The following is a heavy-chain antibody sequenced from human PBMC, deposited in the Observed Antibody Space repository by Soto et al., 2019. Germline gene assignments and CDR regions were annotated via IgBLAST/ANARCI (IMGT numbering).Heavy chain of an antibody. CDR1: GFTFSNAW. CDR2: IKSKTDGGTT. D-gene: IGHD2-21*02. V-gene: IGHV3-15*01. Sequence: EVQLVESGGGLVKPGGSLRLSCAASGFTFSNAWMSWVRQAPGKGLEWVGRIKSKTDGGTTDYAAPVQGRFTISRDDSKNTLYLQMNSLKTEDTAVYYCTPEYCGGGCYFYWGQGTLVTVSS. CDR3: TPEYCGGGCYFY. J-gene: IGHJ4*02.